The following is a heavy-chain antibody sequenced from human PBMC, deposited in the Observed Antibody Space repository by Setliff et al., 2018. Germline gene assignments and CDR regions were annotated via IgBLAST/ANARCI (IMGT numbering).Heavy chain of an antibody. CDR2: ISYDGSNK. Sequence: PGGSLRLSCAASGFTFSSYGMHWVRQAPGKGLEWVAVISYDGSNKYYADSVKGRFTISRDNSKNTLYLQMNSLRAEDTAVYYCAKDSVPAAIMEGPFDPWGQGTLVTVSS. D-gene: IGHD2-2*02. CDR3: AKDSVPAAIMEGPFDP. J-gene: IGHJ5*02. V-gene: IGHV3-30*18. CDR1: GFTFSSYG.